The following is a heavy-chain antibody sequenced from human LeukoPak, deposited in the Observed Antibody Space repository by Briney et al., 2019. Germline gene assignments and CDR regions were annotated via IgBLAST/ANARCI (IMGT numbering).Heavy chain of an antibody. D-gene: IGHD4-11*01. CDR3: ARVGGMTTVNNAAFDV. V-gene: IGHV4-59*01. CDR1: GGSINSFY. Sequence: SETLSLTCTVSGGSINSFYWNWIRQPPGKEPEWVGYIYHSGSTNYNPSLKSRLTIPLDTPKNQFSLKLTSVTAADTAIYYCARVGGMTTVNNAAFDVWGQGTMVTVSS. J-gene: IGHJ3*01. CDR2: IYHSGST.